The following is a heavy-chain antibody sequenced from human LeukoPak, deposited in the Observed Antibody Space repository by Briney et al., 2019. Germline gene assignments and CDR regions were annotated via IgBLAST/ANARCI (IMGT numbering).Heavy chain of an antibody. J-gene: IGHJ4*02. CDR2: INPNSGGT. CDR3: ARAPSYSGSYYSY. CDR1: GYTFTGYY. D-gene: IGHD1-26*01. V-gene: IGHV1-2*02. Sequence: ASVKVSCKASGYTFTGYYMHWVRQAPGQGLEWMGWINPNSGGTNYAQKFQGRVAMTRDTSISTAYMELSRLRSDDTAVYYCARAPSYSGSYYSYWGQGTLVTVSS.